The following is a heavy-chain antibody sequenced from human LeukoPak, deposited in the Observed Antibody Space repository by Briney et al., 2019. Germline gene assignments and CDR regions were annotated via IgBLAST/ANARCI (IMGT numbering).Heavy chain of an antibody. J-gene: IGHJ4*02. D-gene: IGHD2-2*01. CDR2: IYPGDSDT. CDR1: GYSFISYW. CDR3: ARQSSPPYCSSTSCYFDY. Sequence: GESLKISCKGSGYSFISYWIGWVRQMPGKGLEWMGIIYPGDSDTRYSPSFQGQVTISADKSISTAYLQWSSLKASDTAMYYCARQSSPPYCSSTSCYFDYWGQGTLVTVSS. V-gene: IGHV5-51*01.